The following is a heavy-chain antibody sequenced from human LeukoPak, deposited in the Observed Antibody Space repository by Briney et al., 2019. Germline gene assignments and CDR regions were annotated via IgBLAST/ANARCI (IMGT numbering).Heavy chain of an antibody. V-gene: IGHV4-39*07. J-gene: IGHJ4*02. D-gene: IGHD1-26*01. CDR1: GGSISSSSYY. Sequence: SETLSLTCTVSGGSISSSSYYWGWIRQPPGKGLEWIGSIYYSGSTYYNPSLKSRVTISVDTSKNQFSLKLSSVTAADTAVYYCARESGVGANYYWGQGTLVTVSS. CDR3: ARESGVGANYY. CDR2: IYYSGST.